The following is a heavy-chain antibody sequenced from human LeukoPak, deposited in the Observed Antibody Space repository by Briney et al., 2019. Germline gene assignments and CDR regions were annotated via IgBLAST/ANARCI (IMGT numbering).Heavy chain of an antibody. D-gene: IGHD2-2*01. Sequence: PSETLSLTCTVSGGSISSSSYYWSWIRQPPGKGLEWIGYIFYSGSTNYNPSLKSRVTISLDTSKNQFSLKLSSVTAADTAVYYCARRIACSSSSCFLDWNFDLWGRGTLVTVSS. V-gene: IGHV4-61*01. J-gene: IGHJ2*01. CDR2: IFYSGST. CDR3: ARRIACSSSSCFLDWNFDL. CDR1: GGSISSSSYY.